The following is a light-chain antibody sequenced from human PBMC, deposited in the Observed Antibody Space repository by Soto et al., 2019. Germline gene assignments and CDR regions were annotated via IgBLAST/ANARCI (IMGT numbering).Light chain of an antibody. Sequence: EIVLTQSPATLSLSPGERATLSCRSSQSVRHYLAWYQQKPGQTPRLLLYGASTRATGIPARFSGSDSGTEFTLTISSLQSEDFAVYNCQQYHKRPPFTFGRGTKVDIK. CDR1: QSVRHY. CDR2: GAS. V-gene: IGKV3-15*01. CDR3: QQYHKRPPFT. J-gene: IGKJ4*01.